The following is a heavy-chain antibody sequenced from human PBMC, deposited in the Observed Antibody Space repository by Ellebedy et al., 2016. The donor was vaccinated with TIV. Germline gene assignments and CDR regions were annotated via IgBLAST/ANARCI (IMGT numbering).Heavy chain of an antibody. V-gene: IGHV3-23*01. CDR3: AKDLANWGIRFFDL. Sequence: GESLKISCAASGFTFSSYALSWVRQAPGKGLEWVSAISGSGSSTYYADSVKGRFTISRDNSKDTFYLQMNRLRVEDTAVYYCAKDLANWGIRFFDLWGRGTLVTVSS. J-gene: IGHJ2*01. D-gene: IGHD7-27*01. CDR1: GFTFSSYA. CDR2: ISGSGSST.